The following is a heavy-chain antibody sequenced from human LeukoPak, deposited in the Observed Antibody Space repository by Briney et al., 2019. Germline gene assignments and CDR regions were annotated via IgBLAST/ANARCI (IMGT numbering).Heavy chain of an antibody. CDR3: ARVNQRRYAFDI. V-gene: IGHV3-48*01. D-gene: IGHD1-14*01. Sequence: PGGSLRLSCAASGFTFSTYSMNWVRQAPGKGLEWVSYISVSSNTIYYADSVKGRFTISRDNAKNSLYLQMNSLRAEDTAVYYCARVNQRRYAFDIWGQGTMVTVSS. CDR1: GFTFSTYS. J-gene: IGHJ3*02. CDR2: ISVSSNTI.